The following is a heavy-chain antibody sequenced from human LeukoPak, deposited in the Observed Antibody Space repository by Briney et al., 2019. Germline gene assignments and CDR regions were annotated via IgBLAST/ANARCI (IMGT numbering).Heavy chain of an antibody. D-gene: IGHD6-13*01. CDR1: GFTFSSYA. V-gene: IGHV3-23*01. Sequence: GGSLRLSRAASGFTFSSYAMSWVRQAPGKGLEWVSAISGSGGSTYYADSVKGRFTISRDNSKNTLYLQMNSLRAEDTAVYYCAKSSSWYDAFDIWGQGTMVTVSS. CDR3: AKSSSWYDAFDI. J-gene: IGHJ3*02. CDR2: ISGSGGST.